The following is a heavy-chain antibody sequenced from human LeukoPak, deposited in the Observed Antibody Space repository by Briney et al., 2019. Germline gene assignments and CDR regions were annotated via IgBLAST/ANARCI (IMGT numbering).Heavy chain of an antibody. V-gene: IGHV3-7*03. D-gene: IGHD3-16*01. CDR3: ARDGFGTGSN. CDR2: IKQDGSET. J-gene: IGHJ4*02. CDR1: GFTFSSYW. Sequence: GGSLRLSCAASGFTFSSYWMTWVRQAPGKGLEWVANIKQDGSETFYVDSVKGRFIISRDNAKNSLYLQMNTLRADDTAVYYCARDGFGTGSNWGQGTLVTVSS.